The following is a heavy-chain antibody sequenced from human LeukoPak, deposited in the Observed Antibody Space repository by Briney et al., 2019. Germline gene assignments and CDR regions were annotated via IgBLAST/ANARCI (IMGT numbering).Heavy chain of an antibody. CDR3: VRQPSTFGISPDYVDF. CDR1: GGSFSTTDYY. D-gene: IGHD3-16*01. V-gene: IGHV4-39*01. J-gene: IGHJ4*02. Sequence: PSETLSLTCTVSGGSFSTTDYYWGWVRQPPGQGLEWIATINYSGSTYHNPSVLSRVTISVDSSKNQFSLNLTSMTAADTSVYYCVRQPSTFGISPDYVDFWGQGILVIVSS. CDR2: INYSGST.